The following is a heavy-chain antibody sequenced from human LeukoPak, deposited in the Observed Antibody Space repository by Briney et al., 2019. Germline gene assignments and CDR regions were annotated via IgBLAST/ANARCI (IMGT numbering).Heavy chain of an antibody. Sequence: ASVKVSCKASGYTFTGYYIHWVRQAPGQGLEWMGWINPNSGGSKYAQKFQGRVTMTRDTSISTAYMELSRLRYDDTAVYYCARERPKTRWLQTDYWGQGTLVTVSS. V-gene: IGHV1-2*02. CDR3: ARERPKTRWLQTDY. J-gene: IGHJ4*02. CDR2: INPNSGGS. D-gene: IGHD5-24*01. CDR1: GYTFTGYY.